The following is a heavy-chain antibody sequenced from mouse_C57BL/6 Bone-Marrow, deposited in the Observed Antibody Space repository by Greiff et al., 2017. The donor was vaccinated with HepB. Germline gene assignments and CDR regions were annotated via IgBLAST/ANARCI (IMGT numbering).Heavy chain of an antibody. Sequence: QVQLQQPGAELVMPGASVKLSCKASGYTFTSYWMHWVKQRPGQGLEWIGEIDPSDSYTNYNQKFKGKSTLTVDKSSSTAYMQLSSLTYEDSAVYYCARGDYSNYVYFDYWGQGTTLTVSS. V-gene: IGHV1-69*01. CDR2: IDPSDSYT. CDR3: ARGDYSNYVYFDY. D-gene: IGHD2-5*01. J-gene: IGHJ2*01. CDR1: GYTFTSYW.